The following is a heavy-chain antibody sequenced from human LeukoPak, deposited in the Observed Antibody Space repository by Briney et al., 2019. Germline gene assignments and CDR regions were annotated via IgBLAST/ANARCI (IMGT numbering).Heavy chain of an antibody. CDR3: ARSITMVRGVFDY. CDR2: IYPGDSDT. D-gene: IGHD3-10*01. J-gene: IGHJ4*02. Sequence: GESLKISCKGSGYSFTSFWIGWVRQMPGKGLEWMGIIYPGDSDTRYSPSFQGQVTISADKSISTAYLQWSSLKASDTAMYYCARSITMVRGVFDYWGQGTLVTVSS. CDR1: GYSFTSFW. V-gene: IGHV5-51*01.